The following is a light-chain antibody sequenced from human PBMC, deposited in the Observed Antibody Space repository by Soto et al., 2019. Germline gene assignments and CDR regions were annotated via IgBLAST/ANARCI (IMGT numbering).Light chain of an antibody. CDR3: CSXXXXTTLV. Sequence: QSVLTQPASVSGSPGQSITISCTGTSGDIGAYNLVSWYQQHPGSAPKLIIYEGSQRPSGVSNRFSASKSGNTASLTISGLQTEDEAAYFCCSXXXXTTLVFGGGTKLTVL. CDR1: SGDIGAYNL. J-gene: IGLJ3*02. V-gene: IGLV2-23*01. CDR2: EGS.